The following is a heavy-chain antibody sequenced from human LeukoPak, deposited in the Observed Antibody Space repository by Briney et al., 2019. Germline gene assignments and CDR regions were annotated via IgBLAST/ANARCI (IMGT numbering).Heavy chain of an antibody. Sequence: SETLSLTCTVSGGSISSSYWSWIRQPPGPRLEWIGYISSSGSTTYNPSLKSRVTISVDTSKNQFSLKLSSVTAADTAVYYCARVLSSSWYHFDYWGQGTLVTVSS. CDR2: ISSSGST. CDR3: ARVLSSSWYHFDY. V-gene: IGHV4-59*01. CDR1: GGSISSSY. J-gene: IGHJ4*02. D-gene: IGHD6-13*01.